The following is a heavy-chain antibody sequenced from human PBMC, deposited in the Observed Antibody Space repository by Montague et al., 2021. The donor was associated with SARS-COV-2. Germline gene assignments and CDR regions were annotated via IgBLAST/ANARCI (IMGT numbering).Heavy chain of an antibody. D-gene: IGHD2-2*01. J-gene: IGHJ6*04. CDR1: ACSISRYY. V-gene: IGHV4-4*07. CDR3: ARGQVPGLVEYYYYGMDV. CDR2: SYLSGST. Sequence: SETLSLTCAVSACSISRYYLSWTRPPAGNCLEWTARSYLSGSTDYDPSLKTRDTMSVDTSKNQFSLNLSSVTAADTAVYYCARGQVPGLVEYYYYGMDVWGNGSLATVA.